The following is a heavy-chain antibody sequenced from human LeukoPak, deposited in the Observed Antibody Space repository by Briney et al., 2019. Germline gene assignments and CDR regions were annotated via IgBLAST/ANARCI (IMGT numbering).Heavy chain of an antibody. CDR1: GFAFGSYA. Sequence: PGGSLRLSCAASGFAFGSYAMSWVRQAPGEGLEWVSTISGSGGSTYYADSVKGRFTISRDNSKNTLYLQMNSLRAEDTAVYYCARDEGYSSGWPFDYWGQGTLVTVSS. V-gene: IGHV3-23*01. D-gene: IGHD6-19*01. CDR3: ARDEGYSSGWPFDY. CDR2: ISGSGGST. J-gene: IGHJ4*02.